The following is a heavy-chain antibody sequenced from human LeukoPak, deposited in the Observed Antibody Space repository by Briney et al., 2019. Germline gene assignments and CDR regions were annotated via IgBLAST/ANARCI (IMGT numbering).Heavy chain of an antibody. CDR3: AKDQVLRFLEWLLEGVFDY. J-gene: IGHJ4*02. CDR1: GFTFRSYA. V-gene: IGHV3-23*01. Sequence: GGSLRLSCAASGFTFRSYAMSWVRQAPGKGLEWVSAISGSGGSTYYADSVKGRFTISRDNSKNTLYPQMNSLRAEDTAVYYCAKDQVLRFLEWLLEGVFDYWGQGTLVTVSS. D-gene: IGHD3-3*01. CDR2: ISGSGGST.